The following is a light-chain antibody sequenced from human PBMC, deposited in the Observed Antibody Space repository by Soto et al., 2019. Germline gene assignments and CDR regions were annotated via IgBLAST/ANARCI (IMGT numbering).Light chain of an antibody. CDR2: GAS. V-gene: IGKV3-20*01. J-gene: IGKJ2*01. CDR3: QQYGSSPMYT. CDR1: QSVSSSY. Sequence: EIVLTQSPGTLSLSPGERATLSCRASQSVSSSYLAWYQQKPGQAPRLLIYGASSRATGIPDRFSGSGSGTDFTLTISRLEPEDCAVYDCQQYGSSPMYTFGQGTKLEIK.